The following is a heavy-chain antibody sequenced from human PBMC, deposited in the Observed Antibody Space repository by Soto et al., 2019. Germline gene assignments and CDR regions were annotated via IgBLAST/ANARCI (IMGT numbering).Heavy chain of an antibody. CDR2: IDWDDDK. CDR3: ARTARGGYYYYGMDV. CDR1: GFSLSTSGMC. Sequence: ESGPTLVNPTQTLTLTCTFSGFSLSTSGMCVSWIRQPPGKALEWLALIDWDDDKYYSTSLKTRLTISKDTSKNQVVLTMTNMDPVDTATYYCARTARGGYYYYGMDVWGQGTTVTASS. D-gene: IGHD3-10*01. J-gene: IGHJ6*02. V-gene: IGHV2-70*01.